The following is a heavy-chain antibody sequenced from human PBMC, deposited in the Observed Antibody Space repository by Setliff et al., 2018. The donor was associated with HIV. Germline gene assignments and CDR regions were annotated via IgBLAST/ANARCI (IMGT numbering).Heavy chain of an antibody. Sequence: SLRLSCAASGFTFNNYWMNWVRQVPGKGLVWVARISPDGRSTTHADAVKGRFTISRDNAKNTLYLQMNSLRAEDTAVYYCANMQWASNAWYSFDYWGQGALVTVSS. D-gene: IGHD6-19*01. CDR2: ISPDGRST. CDR1: GFTFNNYW. CDR3: ANMQWASNAWYSFDY. J-gene: IGHJ4*02. V-gene: IGHV3-74*01.